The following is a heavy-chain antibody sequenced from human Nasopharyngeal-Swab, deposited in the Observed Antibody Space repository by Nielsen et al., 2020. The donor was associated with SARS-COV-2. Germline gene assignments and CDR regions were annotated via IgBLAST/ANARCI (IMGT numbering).Heavy chain of an antibody. J-gene: IGHJ4*02. Sequence: SQTLSLTCAISGDSVSSNSAPWNWIRHSPSRGLEWLGRTYSRSTWYNDYAVSVKSRITINSDTSKNQFSLQLNSVTPEDTAVYYCASDRRSGTSSLRFDCWGQGILVTVSS. D-gene: IGHD6-6*01. CDR2: TYSRSTWYN. CDR1: GDSVSSNSAP. V-gene: IGHV6-1*01. CDR3: ASDRRSGTSSLRFDC.